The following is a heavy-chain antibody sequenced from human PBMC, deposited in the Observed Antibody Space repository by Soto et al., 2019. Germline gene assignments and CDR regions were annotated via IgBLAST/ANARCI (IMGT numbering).Heavy chain of an antibody. CDR2: IKSKTDGGTT. CDR1: GFTFSNAW. J-gene: IGHJ6*02. CDR3: TGSDIVATLAYCYYGMDV. Sequence: EVQLVESGGGLVKPGGSLRLSCAASGFTFSNAWMNWVRQAPGKGREWVGRIKSKTDGGTTDYAAPVKGRFTISRDDSKDTLYQQMNSLNTEETAVYYCTGSDIVATLAYCYYGMDVWGQGTTVTASS. D-gene: IGHD5-12*01. V-gene: IGHV3-15*07.